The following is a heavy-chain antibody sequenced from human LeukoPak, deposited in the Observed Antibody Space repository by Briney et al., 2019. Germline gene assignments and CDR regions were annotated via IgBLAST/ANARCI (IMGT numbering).Heavy chain of an antibody. J-gene: IGHJ4*02. D-gene: IGHD6-13*01. V-gene: IGHV5-51*01. CDR1: GYIFSTYW. CDR3: ARGYSSSWAFDY. Sequence: GESLKISCNASGYIFSTYWIGWVGQMPGKGLEWMGIIYPSDSDTRYNPSFQGQVTISADKSISTAYLQLSRLEASDTAIYYCARGYSSSWAFDYWGQGTLVTVSS. CDR2: IYPSDSDT.